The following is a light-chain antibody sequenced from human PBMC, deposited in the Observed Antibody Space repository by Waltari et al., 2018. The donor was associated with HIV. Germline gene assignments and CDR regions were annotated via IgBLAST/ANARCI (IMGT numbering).Light chain of an antibody. J-gene: IGLJ3*02. CDR2: RKN. CDR3: TAWDASLSVWV. CDR1: SSNIGSNY. Sequence: QSVLTQPPSASGTPGQRVTMSCSGSSSNIGSNYVYWYRQLPGTAPKLLIERKNGRPSGVPDRGAGSKSGSTASLASSGRWSEDEADYYCTAWDASLSVWVFGGGTKLTVL. V-gene: IGLV1-47*03.